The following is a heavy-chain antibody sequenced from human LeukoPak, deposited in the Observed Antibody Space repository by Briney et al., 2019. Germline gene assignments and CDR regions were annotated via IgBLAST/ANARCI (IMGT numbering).Heavy chain of an antibody. J-gene: IGHJ5*02. V-gene: IGHV3-74*01. CDR2: SNSDGSVR. D-gene: IGHD2/OR15-2a*01. Sequence: GGSLRLSCAASGFGFSSHWMHWVRQAPGKGLVWVSRSNSDGSVRNYADSVEGRFIISRDNDKNTLYLQMNTLGVEDTAVYFCARDPSVNNAIGYNWFDHWGQGALVTVSS. CDR1: GFGFSSHW. CDR3: ARDPSVNNAIGYNWFDH.